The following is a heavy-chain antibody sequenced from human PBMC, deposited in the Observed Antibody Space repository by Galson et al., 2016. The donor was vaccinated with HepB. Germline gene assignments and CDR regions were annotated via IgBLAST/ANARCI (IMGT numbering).Heavy chain of an antibody. CDR3: ARDGGSERQIFFDY. V-gene: IGHV3-30*19. CDR1: GSTFSTYG. CDR2: ISHDGSNK. Sequence: SLRLSCAASGSTFSTYGIHWVRQAPDKGLEWVAVISHDGSNKNYADSVRGRFTISRDNSNSTLFLQMNSLRAEDTAIYYCARDGGSERQIFFDYWGQGTLVTVSS. D-gene: IGHD1-1*01. J-gene: IGHJ4*02.